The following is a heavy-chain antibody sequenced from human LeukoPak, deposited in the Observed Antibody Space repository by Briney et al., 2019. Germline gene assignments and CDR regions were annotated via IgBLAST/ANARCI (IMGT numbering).Heavy chain of an antibody. CDR3: ARWTTYYYDSSGYYNDY. Sequence: PGGSLRLSCAASGFTFSSYWMSWVRQAPGKGLEWVANIKQDGSEKYYVDSVKGRLTISRDNAKNSLYLQMNSLRAEDTAVYYCARWTTYYYDSSGYYNDYWGQGTLVTVSS. CDR2: IKQDGSEK. V-gene: IGHV3-7*01. J-gene: IGHJ4*02. D-gene: IGHD3-22*01. CDR1: GFTFSSYW.